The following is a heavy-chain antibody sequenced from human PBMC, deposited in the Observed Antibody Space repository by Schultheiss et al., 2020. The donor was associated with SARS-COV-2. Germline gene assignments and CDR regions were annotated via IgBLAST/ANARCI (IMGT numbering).Heavy chain of an antibody. V-gene: IGHV3-23*01. CDR3: AKTGQVGSYSAEFDY. D-gene: IGHD1-26*01. CDR2: ISGSGIST. Sequence: GGSLRLSCAASGFTFSSYSMNWVRQAPGKGLEWVSAISGSGISTYYADSVKGRFTISRDNSKNTLYLQMNSLRAEDTAVYYCAKTGQVGSYSAEFDYWGQGTLVTVSS. CDR1: GFTFSSYS. J-gene: IGHJ4*02.